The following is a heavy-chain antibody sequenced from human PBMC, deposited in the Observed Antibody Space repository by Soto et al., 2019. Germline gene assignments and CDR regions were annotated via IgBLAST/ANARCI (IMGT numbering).Heavy chain of an antibody. J-gene: IGHJ5*02. D-gene: IGHD6-13*01. V-gene: IGHV4-4*02. CDR2: IYHSGST. CDR1: GGSISSSNW. CDR3: ARDTGYSSSSAWFDP. Sequence: KTSETLSLTCAVSGGSISSSNWWSWVRQPPGKGLEWIGEIYHSGSTNYNPSLKSRVTISVDKSKNQFSLKLSSVTAADTAVYYCARDTGYSSSSAWFDPWGQGTLVTVSS.